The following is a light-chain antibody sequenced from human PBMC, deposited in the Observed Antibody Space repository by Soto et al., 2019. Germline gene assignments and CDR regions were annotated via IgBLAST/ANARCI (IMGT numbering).Light chain of an antibody. Sequence: DIVLTQTPISLSVTPGQPASISCKSSQSLLYSDGKTHLYWYLQRPGQPPQLLIYEDSNRFSGVPDRFSGSGSGTDFPLKISRVEAEDVGVYCCMQTVGLPRTFGQWTKVEI. CDR3: MQTVGLPRT. CDR2: EDS. J-gene: IGKJ1*01. V-gene: IGKV2D-29*01. CDR1: QSLLYSDGKTH.